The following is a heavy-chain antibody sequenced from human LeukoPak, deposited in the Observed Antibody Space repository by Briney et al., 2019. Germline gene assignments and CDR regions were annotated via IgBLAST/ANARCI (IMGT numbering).Heavy chain of an antibody. V-gene: IGHV3-23*01. J-gene: IGHJ4*02. D-gene: IGHD6-19*01. CDR1: GFTFSSYG. Sequence: GGSLRLSCAASGFTFSSYGMSWVRQAPGKGLEWVSAISGSGGSTYYADSVKGRFTISRDNSKNTLYLQMNSLTADDTAVYYCARGSSGPDYWGQGTLVTVSS. CDR2: ISGSGGST. CDR3: ARGSSGPDY.